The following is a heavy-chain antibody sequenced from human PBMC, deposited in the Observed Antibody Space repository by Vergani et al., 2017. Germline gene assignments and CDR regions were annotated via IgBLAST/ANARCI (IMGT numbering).Heavy chain of an antibody. CDR2: IKQDGSEK. CDR3: ARDRESGAFDI. CDR1: GFTFSSYA. V-gene: IGHV3-7*03. D-gene: IGHD3-10*01. J-gene: IGHJ3*02. Sequence: EVQLLESGGGLVQPGGSLRLSCAASGFTFSSYAMSWVRQAPGKGLEWVANIKQDGSEKYYVDSVKGRFTISRDNAKNSLYLQMNSLRAEDTAVYYCARDRESGAFDIWGQGTMVTVSS.